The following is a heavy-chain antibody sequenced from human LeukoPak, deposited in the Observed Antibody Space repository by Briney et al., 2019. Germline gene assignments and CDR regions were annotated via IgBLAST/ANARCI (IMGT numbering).Heavy chain of an antibody. CDR3: ARDLTLGKPDYFDH. CDR2: TSLDGSNK. CDR1: GFSFTNYD. Sequence: GGSLSLSCVASGFSFTNYDIHWVRQAPGRGLEWMAVTSLDGSNKLYTDTVRGRFIISRDNSKNTVYLQMDSLRAEDTAVYYCARDLTLGKPDYFDHWGQGTLVTVSS. J-gene: IGHJ4*02. V-gene: IGHV3-30-3*01. D-gene: IGHD7-27*01.